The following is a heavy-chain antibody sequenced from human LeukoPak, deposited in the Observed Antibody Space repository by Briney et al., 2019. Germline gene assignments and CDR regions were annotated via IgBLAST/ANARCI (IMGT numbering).Heavy chain of an antibody. D-gene: IGHD6-13*01. CDR2: IGGGGGSI. Sequence: PGGSLRPSCAASGFTFSDYYMSWIRQAPGKGLEWVSYIGGGGGSIYYVDSVKGRFTISRDNAKNSLSLQMNSLTAEDTAVYYCARVGAAAGYNYFDYWGQGTLVTVSS. CDR3: ARVGAAAGYNYFDY. V-gene: IGHV3-11*01. J-gene: IGHJ4*02. CDR1: GFTFSDYY.